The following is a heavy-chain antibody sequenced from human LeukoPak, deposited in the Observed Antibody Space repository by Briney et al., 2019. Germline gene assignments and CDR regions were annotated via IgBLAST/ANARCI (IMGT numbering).Heavy chain of an antibody. CDR3: AKPIYYGSGSYYFDY. CDR1: GFTFSSYA. CDR2: ISGSGGST. D-gene: IGHD3-10*01. Sequence: GGSLRLSCAASGFTFSSYAMSWVRQAPGKGLEWVSAISGSGGSTYYADSVKGRFTISRDNSKNTLYLQMNSLRAEDTAVYHCAKPIYYGSGSYYFDYWGQGTLVTVSS. J-gene: IGHJ4*02. V-gene: IGHV3-23*01.